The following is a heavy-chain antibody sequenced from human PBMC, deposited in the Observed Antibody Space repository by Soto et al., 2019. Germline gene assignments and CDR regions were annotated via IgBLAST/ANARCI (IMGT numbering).Heavy chain of an antibody. D-gene: IGHD3-10*01. Sequence: QVQLQESGPGLVKPSETLSLTCTVSGGSISSYYWSWIRQPPGKGLEWIGYIYYSGSTNYNPSLKSRVPISVDTSKTQFSLKLSSVTAADTAVYYCARAINSIYYYGSGIDAFDIWGQGTMVTVSS. CDR1: GGSISSYY. V-gene: IGHV4-59*01. J-gene: IGHJ3*02. CDR2: IYYSGST. CDR3: ARAINSIYYYGSGIDAFDI.